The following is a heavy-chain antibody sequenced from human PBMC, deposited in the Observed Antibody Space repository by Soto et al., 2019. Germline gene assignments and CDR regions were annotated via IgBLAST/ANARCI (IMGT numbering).Heavy chain of an antibody. CDR3: ARDFSGGSDTMVRETYYFDY. J-gene: IGHJ4*02. D-gene: IGHD3-10*01. CDR1: GFTFSSYS. Sequence: VQLVESGGGLVKPGGSLRLSCAASGFTFSSYSMNWVRQAPGKGLEWVSSISSSSSYIYYADSVKGRFTISRDNAKNSLYLKMNSLRAEDTAVYYCARDFSGGSDTMVRETYYFDYWGQGTLVTVSS. CDR2: ISSSSSYI. V-gene: IGHV3-21*01.